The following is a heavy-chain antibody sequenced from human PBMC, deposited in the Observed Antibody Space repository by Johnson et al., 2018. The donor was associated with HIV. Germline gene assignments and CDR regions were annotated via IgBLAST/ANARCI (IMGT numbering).Heavy chain of an antibody. V-gene: IGHV3-30-3*01. J-gene: IGHJ3*02. CDR1: GFTFSSYA. CDR3: VRGLGYVFYSGNSNALDI. D-gene: IGHD4-23*01. Sequence: QVQLVESGGGVVQPGRSLRLSCAVSGFTFSSYAMHWVRQAPGKGLEWVAIISYDGSNKYYADSVKGRFTISRDNSKNTLYLQMNSLRAEDTAVYYCVRGLGYVFYSGNSNALDIWGQGTMVTVSS. CDR2: ISYDGSNK.